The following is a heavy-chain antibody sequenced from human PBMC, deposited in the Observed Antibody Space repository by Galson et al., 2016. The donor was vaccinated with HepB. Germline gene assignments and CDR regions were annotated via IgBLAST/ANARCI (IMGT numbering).Heavy chain of an antibody. D-gene: IGHD6-6*01. CDR1: GYTFTGSY. Sequence: SVKVSCKASGYTFTGSYIYWVRQAPGQGLEWMGWINPNRGATKYAQQFQGRLTLTGDTSISPAYMELSRLKSDDTAVYYCAREGQGIEPRLFIDLPRTPYGMDVWGKGTTVTVSS. J-gene: IGHJ6*04. CDR2: INPNRGAT. CDR3: AREGQGIEPRLFIDLPRTPYGMDV. V-gene: IGHV1-2*02.